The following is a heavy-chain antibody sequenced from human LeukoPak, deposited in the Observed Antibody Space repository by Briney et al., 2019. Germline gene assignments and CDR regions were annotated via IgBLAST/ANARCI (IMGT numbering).Heavy chain of an antibody. CDR3: ARDGIADYGDYDYYYYYYMDV. J-gene: IGHJ6*03. Sequence: GGSLRLSCAASGFTFSSYGVNWVRQAPGKGLEWVSSISSSSSYIYYADSVKGRFTISRDNAKNSLYLQMNSLRAEDTAVYYCARDGIADYGDYDYYYYYYMDVWGKGTTVTVSS. CDR1: GFTFSSYG. D-gene: IGHD4-17*01. V-gene: IGHV3-21*01. CDR2: ISSSSSYI.